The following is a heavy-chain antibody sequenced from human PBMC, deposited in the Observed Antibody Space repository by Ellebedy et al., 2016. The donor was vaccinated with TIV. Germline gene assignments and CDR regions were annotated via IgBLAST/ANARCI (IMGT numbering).Heavy chain of an antibody. V-gene: IGHV3-53*04. D-gene: IGHD2-15*01. CDR3: ARGVPFCAGGSCYSR. Sequence: PGGSLRLSCAVSGVVVSGDYMAWVRQAPGKGLEWLSVIYTSYRKFYADSVKGRFTISRQDSDNTVSLELNNLRPEDTAVYYCARGVPFCAGGSCYSRWGQGTLVTVSS. CDR1: GVVVSGDY. J-gene: IGHJ4*02. CDR2: IYTSYRK.